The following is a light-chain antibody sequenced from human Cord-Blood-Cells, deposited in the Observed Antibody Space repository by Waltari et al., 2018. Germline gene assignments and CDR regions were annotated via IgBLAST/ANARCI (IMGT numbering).Light chain of an antibody. J-gene: IGLJ3*02. Sequence: QSALTQPASVSGSPGQSLTISCTGTSSDVGGYNYVSWYQQHPGKAPKLMIYDVSKRPSVVSNRFSGSKAGNTASLTISGLQAEDEADYYCSSYTSSSTRVFGGGTKLTVL. V-gene: IGLV2-14*01. CDR2: DVS. CDR3: SSYTSSSTRV. CDR1: SSDVGGYNY.